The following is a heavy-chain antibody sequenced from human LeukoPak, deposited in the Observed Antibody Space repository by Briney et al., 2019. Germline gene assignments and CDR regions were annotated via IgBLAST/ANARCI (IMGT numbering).Heavy chain of an antibody. J-gene: IGHJ4*02. V-gene: IGHV3-48*03. CDR1: GFTFSSYE. Sequence: GGSLRLSCAASGFTFSSYEMNWVRQAPGKGLEWVSYISISGSTIYSADSVKGRFTISRDNAKNSLYLQMNSLRAEDTAVYYCARGWSLIKWGDYWGQGTLVTVSS. CDR2: ISISGSTI. D-gene: IGHD2-8*01. CDR3: ARGWSLIKWGDY.